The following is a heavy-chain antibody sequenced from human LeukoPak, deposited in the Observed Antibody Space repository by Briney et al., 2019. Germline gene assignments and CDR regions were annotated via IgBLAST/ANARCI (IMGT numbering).Heavy chain of an antibody. V-gene: IGHV3-7*01. D-gene: IGHD3-10*01. CDR3: AKAGLLWFGESWMDV. J-gene: IGHJ6*02. CDR2: IKEDGSES. Sequence: PGGSLRLSCAASGFTFSSNWMHWVRQAPGKGLEWVANIKEDGSESHYVDSVKGRFTISRDNAKNSLYLQMNSLRAEDTAVYFCAKAGLLWFGESWMDVWGQGTTVTVSS. CDR1: GFTFSSNW.